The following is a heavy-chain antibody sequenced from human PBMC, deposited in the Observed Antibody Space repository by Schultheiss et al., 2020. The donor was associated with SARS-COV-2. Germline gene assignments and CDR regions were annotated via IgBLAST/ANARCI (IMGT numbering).Heavy chain of an antibody. Sequence: GGSLRLSCAASRFTFSSYAMSWVRQAPGKGLEWVSAISGSGSSTYYADSVKGRFTISRDNSKNTLYLQMNSLRAEDTAVYYCASGGVGRRGLYSSGWFYWGQGTLVTVSS. CDR1: RFTFSSYA. V-gene: IGHV3-23*01. D-gene: IGHD6-19*01. CDR2: ISGSGSST. CDR3: ASGGVGRRGLYSSGWFY. J-gene: IGHJ4*02.